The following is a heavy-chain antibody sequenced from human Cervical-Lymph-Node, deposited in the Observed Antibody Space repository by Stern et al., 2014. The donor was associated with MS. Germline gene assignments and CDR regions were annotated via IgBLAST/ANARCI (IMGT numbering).Heavy chain of an antibody. V-gene: IGHV4-39*01. J-gene: IGHJ4*02. D-gene: IGHD6-19*01. Sequence: QLQLQESGPGLVKPSETLSLTCTVSGGSISSSSYYWGWIRQPPGKGLEWIGSIYYSGSTYYNPSLKSRVTISVDTSKTQSSLKLSSVTAADTAVYYCARHEASGFISVAGYFDYWGQGTLVTVSS. CDR3: ARHEASGFISVAGYFDY. CDR1: GGSISSSSYY. CDR2: IYYSGST.